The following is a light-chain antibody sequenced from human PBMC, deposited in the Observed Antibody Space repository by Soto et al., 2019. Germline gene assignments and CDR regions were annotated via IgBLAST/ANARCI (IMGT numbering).Light chain of an antibody. CDR3: QQLNSYPLT. CDR2: AAS. Sequence: STLTQSPAVVSASVGDRVTSTCRASQGISSYLAWYQQKPGKAPKLLIYAASTLQSGVPSRFSGSGSGTEFTLTISSLQPEDFATYYCQQLNSYPLTSGGGTKVAIK. V-gene: IGKV1-9*01. J-gene: IGKJ4*01. CDR1: QGISSY.